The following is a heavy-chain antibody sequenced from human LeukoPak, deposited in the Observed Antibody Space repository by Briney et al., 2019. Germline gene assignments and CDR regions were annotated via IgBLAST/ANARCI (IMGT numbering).Heavy chain of an antibody. CDR3: AKDRSTYDFWSGYNFDY. D-gene: IGHD3-3*01. CDR1: GFTFSSYA. Sequence: GGSLRLSCAASGFTFSSYAMSWVRQAPGEGLEWVSAISGSGGSTYYADSVKGRFTISRDNSKNTLYLQMNSLRAEDTAVYYCAKDRSTYDFWSGYNFDYWGQGTLVTVSS. CDR2: ISGSGGST. V-gene: IGHV3-23*01. J-gene: IGHJ4*02.